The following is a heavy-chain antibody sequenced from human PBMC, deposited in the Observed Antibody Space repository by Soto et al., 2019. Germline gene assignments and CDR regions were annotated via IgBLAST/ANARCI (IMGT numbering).Heavy chain of an antibody. CDR1: GFTFSSYA. V-gene: IGHV3-30-3*01. Sequence: PGGSLRLSCAASGFTFSSYAMHWVRQAPGKGLEWVAVISYDGSNKYYADSVKGRFTISRDNSKNTLYLQMNSLRAEDTAVYYCARSMTAVALVCMDVWGQGTTVTVSS. D-gene: IGHD4-4*01. CDR3: ARSMTAVALVCMDV. J-gene: IGHJ6*02. CDR2: ISYDGSNK.